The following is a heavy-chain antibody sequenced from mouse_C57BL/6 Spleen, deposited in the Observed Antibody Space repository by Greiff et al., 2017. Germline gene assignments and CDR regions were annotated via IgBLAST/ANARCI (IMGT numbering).Heavy chain of an antibody. Sequence: VKLMESGAELVRPGTSVKVSCKASGYAFTNYLIEWVKQRPGQGLEWIGVLNPGSGGTNYNEKFKGKATLTADKSSSTAYMQLSSLTSEDSAVYFCAKHDDLYYYAMDYWGQGTSVTVSS. CDR1: GYAFTNYL. V-gene: IGHV1-54*01. CDR2: LNPGSGGT. D-gene: IGHD5-1*01. J-gene: IGHJ4*01. CDR3: AKHDDLYYYAMDY.